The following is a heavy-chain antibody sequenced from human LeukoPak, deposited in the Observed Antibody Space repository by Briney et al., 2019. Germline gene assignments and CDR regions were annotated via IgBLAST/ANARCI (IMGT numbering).Heavy chain of an antibody. J-gene: IGHJ5*02. CDR2: MNPNSGNT. Sequence: ASVKVSCKASGYTFTSYDINWVRQATGQGLEWMGWMNPNSGNTGYAQKFQGRVTMTRNTSISTAYMELSSLRSEDTAVYYCARAEGSGYSSSWYLGLTGTTDNNWFDPWGQGTLVTVSS. CDR3: ARAEGSGYSSSWYLGLTGTTDNNWFDP. CDR1: GYTFTSYD. D-gene: IGHD6-13*01. V-gene: IGHV1-8*01.